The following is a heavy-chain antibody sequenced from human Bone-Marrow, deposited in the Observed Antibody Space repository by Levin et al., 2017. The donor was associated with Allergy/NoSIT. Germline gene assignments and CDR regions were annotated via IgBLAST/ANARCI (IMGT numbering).Heavy chain of an antibody. CDR3: ARDYYYDSSGYYPGEFDY. CDR2: IYYSGST. CDR1: GGSISSSSYY. V-gene: IGHV4-39*07. J-gene: IGHJ4*02. D-gene: IGHD3-22*01. Sequence: SETLSLTCTVSGGSISSSSYYWGWIRQPPGKGLEWIGSIYYSGSTYYNPSLKSRVTISVDTSKNQFSLKLSSVTAADTAVYYCARDYYYDSSGYYPGEFDYWGQGTLVTVSS.